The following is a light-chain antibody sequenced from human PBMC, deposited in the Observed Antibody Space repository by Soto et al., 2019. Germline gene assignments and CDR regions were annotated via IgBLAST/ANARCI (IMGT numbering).Light chain of an antibody. J-gene: IGKJ1*01. CDR1: QSVSSY. CDR3: QQRSDWPLT. CDR2: DAS. Sequence: EIVLTQSPATLSLSPGERATLSCRASQSVSSYFAWYQKTPGQAPRLLIYDASNRATGIPARFSGSGSGTDFTLTISSLEPEDFAVYYGQQRSDWPLTVGQGTKVEIK. V-gene: IGKV3-11*01.